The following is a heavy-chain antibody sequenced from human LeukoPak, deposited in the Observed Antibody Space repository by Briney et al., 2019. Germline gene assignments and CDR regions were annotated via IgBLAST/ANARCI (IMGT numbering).Heavy chain of an antibody. V-gene: IGHV3-21*01. CDR3: AREGPPSGFGELLSFDY. J-gene: IGHJ4*02. Sequence: GGSLRLSCAASGFSFSSYSMNWVRQAPGKGLEWVSSISSSHSSIYYADSVRGRFTISRDNSKNTLYLQMNSLRAEDTAVYYCAREGPPSGFGELLSFDYWGQGTLVTVSS. CDR2: ISSSHSSI. D-gene: IGHD3-10*01. CDR1: GFSFSSYS.